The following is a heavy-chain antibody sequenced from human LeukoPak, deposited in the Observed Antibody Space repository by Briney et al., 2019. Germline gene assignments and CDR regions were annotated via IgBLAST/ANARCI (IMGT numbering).Heavy chain of an antibody. Sequence: PGRSLRLSCAASGFTFSSYGMHWVRQAPGKGLEWVAVISYDGSNKYYADSVKGRFTISRDNAKNTLYLQMDSLRAEDTGVYYCARDRFYIMDVWGQGTTVTVSS. V-gene: IGHV3-30*03. CDR2: ISYDGSNK. D-gene: IGHD2/OR15-2a*01. J-gene: IGHJ6*02. CDR1: GFTFSSYG. CDR3: ARDRFYIMDV.